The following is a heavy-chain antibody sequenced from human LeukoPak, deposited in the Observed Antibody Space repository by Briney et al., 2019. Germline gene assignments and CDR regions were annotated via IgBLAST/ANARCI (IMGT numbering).Heavy chain of an antibody. V-gene: IGHV3-30-3*01. CDR3: ARVGASSGYQDRWATVGY. D-gene: IGHD3-22*01. CDR1: GSTFSNYA. J-gene: IGHJ4*02. Sequence: PGGSLRLSCAASGSTFSNYAMHWVRQAPGKGLEWVAVISYDGDNKYYTNSVKGRFTISRDNSKNTLFLQMNTLRVEDTAVYYCARVGASSGYQDRWATVGYWGQGTLVIVPS. CDR2: ISYDGDNK.